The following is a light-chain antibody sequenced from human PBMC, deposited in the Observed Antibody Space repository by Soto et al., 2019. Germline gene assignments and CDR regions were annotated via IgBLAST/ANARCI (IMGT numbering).Light chain of an antibody. CDR1: QSISSY. CDR2: AAS. V-gene: IGKV1-39*01. CDR3: QQSYRTQWW. J-gene: IGKJ1*01. Sequence: DIQMTQSPSSLSASVGDRVTITCRASQSISSYLNWYQHKPGKAPKLLIYAASSLQSGVPSRFSGSGSGTDFTLTLSRLQPEDFATYYCQQSYRTQWWLGQGIQV.